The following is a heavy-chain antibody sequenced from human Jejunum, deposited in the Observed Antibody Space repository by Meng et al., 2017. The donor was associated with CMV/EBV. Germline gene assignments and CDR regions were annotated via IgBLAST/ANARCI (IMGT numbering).Heavy chain of an antibody. V-gene: IGHV3-30*02. D-gene: IGHD3-10*01. J-gene: IGHJ6*02. Sequence: FTFSDYAMHWVRQAPGKGLEWVAFIRYNGNKQFYADSVKGRFTVSRDNSNSTLYLQMNSLRAEDTAVYYCAKVVRSGDYYYGMDVWGLGTTVTVSS. CDR1: FTFSDYA. CDR2: IRYNGNKQ. CDR3: AKVVRSGDYYYGMDV.